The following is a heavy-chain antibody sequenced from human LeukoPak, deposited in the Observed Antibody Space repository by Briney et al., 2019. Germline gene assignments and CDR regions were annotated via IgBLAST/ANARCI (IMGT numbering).Heavy chain of an antibody. D-gene: IGHD3-22*01. V-gene: IGHV4-39*07. J-gene: IGHJ3*02. CDR3: ARGDYDSSGYYLLDAFDI. CDR2: IHYSGNT. Sequence: SETLSLTCTVSGGSIDSGDYYWGWVRQPPGKGLECIASIHYSGNTYYDPSLKSRVTLSVDASKNQFSLKLSSVTAADTAVYYCARGDYDSSGYYLLDAFDIWGQGTMVTVSS. CDR1: GGSIDSGDYY.